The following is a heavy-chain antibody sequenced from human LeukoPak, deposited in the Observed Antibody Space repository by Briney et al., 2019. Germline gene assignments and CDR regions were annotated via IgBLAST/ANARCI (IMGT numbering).Heavy chain of an antibody. D-gene: IGHD3-3*02. Sequence: GGSLRLSCAVSGFTFSDYWVTWVRQTPGKGLEFVANINRDGSVKNYVDSVKGRFTISRDNAKNSLYLQMTSLRVDDTAIYYCARDPGFSSFDYWGQGILVTVSS. J-gene: IGHJ4*02. CDR3: ARDPGFSSFDY. CDR2: INRDGSVK. V-gene: IGHV3-7*01. CDR1: GFTFSDYW.